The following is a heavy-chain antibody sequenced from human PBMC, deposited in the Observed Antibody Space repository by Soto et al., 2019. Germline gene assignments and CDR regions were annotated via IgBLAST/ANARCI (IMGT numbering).Heavy chain of an antibody. CDR2: ISYDGSNK. CDR1: GFTFSSYG. Sequence: QVQLVESGGGVVQPGRSLRLSCAASGFTFSSYGMHWVRQAPGKGLEWVAVISYDGSNKYYADSVKGRFTISRDNSKNTLYLQMNSLRAEDPAVYYCASNSATLSSAATDAFDIWGQGTMVTVSS. J-gene: IGHJ3*02. V-gene: IGHV3-30*03. D-gene: IGHD2-2*01. CDR3: ASNSATLSSAATDAFDI.